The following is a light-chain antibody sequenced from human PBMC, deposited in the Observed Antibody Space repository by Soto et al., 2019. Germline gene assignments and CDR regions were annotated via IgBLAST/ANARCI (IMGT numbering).Light chain of an antibody. CDR2: LNSDGSH. J-gene: IGLJ3*02. Sequence: QPVLTQSPSASASLGASVKLTCTLSSGHSNYAIAWHQQQPEKGPRYLMKLNSDGSHSKGDGIPDRISGSSSGAERYLTISSLQSEDEADYYCQTWGTGLWVFGGGTKLTVL. V-gene: IGLV4-69*01. CDR1: SGHSNYA. CDR3: QTWGTGLWV.